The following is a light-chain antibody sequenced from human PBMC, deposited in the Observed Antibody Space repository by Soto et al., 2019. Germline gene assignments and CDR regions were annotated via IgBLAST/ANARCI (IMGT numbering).Light chain of an antibody. Sequence: QSVLTQPASVSGSPGQSITISCTGTSSDIGGYKYVSWYQQYPGKAPKLIIFEVSNRPSGVSNRFSGSNSGNTASLTISGLQAEGEADYYCTSYSRYSVLVFGGGTKVTVL. J-gene: IGLJ3*02. CDR2: EVS. V-gene: IGLV2-14*01. CDR1: SSDIGGYKY. CDR3: TSYSRYSVLV.